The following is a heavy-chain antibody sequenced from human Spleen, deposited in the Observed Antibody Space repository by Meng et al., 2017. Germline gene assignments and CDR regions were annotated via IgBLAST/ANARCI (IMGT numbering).Heavy chain of an antibody. CDR2: FDPEDGET. CDR3: ATGLLVGGPPHAFDI. CDR1: GYTLTELS. V-gene: IGHV1-24*01. J-gene: IGHJ3*02. D-gene: IGHD1-26*01. Sequence: ASVKVSCKVSGYTLTELSMHWVRQAPGKGLEWMGGFDPEDGETIYAQKFQGRVTMTEDTSTDTAYMELSSLRSEDAAVYYCATGLLVGGPPHAFDIWGQGTMVTVSS.